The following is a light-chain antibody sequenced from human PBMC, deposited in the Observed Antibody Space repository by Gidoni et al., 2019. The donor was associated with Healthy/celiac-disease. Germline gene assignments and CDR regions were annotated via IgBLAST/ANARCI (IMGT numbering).Light chain of an antibody. CDR1: QSVSSSN. Sequence: VLTPSAGTLSWSPGERATLSCRASQSVSSSNLAWYQQKPGQAPRLLIYGASSRATGIPDWLRVSVSGTDFTPSISRLEPEDFSVYYCQQYGSSPWTFGQGTKVEIK. J-gene: IGKJ1*01. V-gene: IGKV3-20*01. CDR3: QQYGSSPWT. CDR2: GAS.